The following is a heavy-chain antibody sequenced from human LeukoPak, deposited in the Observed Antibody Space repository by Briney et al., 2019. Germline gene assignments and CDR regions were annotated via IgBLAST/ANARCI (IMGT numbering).Heavy chain of an antibody. J-gene: IGHJ4*02. CDR1: GGSISSGGYS. V-gene: IGHV4-30-2*01. D-gene: IGHD2-21*02. Sequence: KTSETLSLTCAVSGGSISSGGYSWSWIRQPPGKGLEWIGYIYHSGSTYYNPSLKSRVTISVDRSKNQFSLKLSSVTAADTAVYYCVSAYCGGDCYLDYWGQGTLVTVSS. CDR2: IYHSGST. CDR3: VSAYCGGDCYLDY.